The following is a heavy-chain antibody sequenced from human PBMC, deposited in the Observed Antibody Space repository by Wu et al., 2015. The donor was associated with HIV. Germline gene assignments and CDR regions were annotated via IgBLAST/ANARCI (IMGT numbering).Heavy chain of an antibody. Sequence: QVQLVQSGAEVKKPGASVKVSCETSGYIFTNYGINWVRQAPGQGLEWMGIINPKDGGLNYAQKFMDRVTLTSDTSTSTFYMELRRLTSEDTAIYYCARDHSSTAWDRMYWWLDPWGQGTLVTVSS. CDR3: ARDHSSTAWDRMYWWLDP. J-gene: IGHJ5*02. CDR2: INPKDGGL. CDR1: GYIFTNYG. D-gene: IGHD1-26*01. V-gene: IGHV1-46*01.